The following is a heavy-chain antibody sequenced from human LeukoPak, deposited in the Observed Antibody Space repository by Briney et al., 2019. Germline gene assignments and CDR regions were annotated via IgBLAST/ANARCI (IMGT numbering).Heavy chain of an antibody. CDR1: GFTFSSYW. CDR3: AKPLIAAADTEDY. Sequence: GGSLRLSCAASGFTFSSYWMHWVRQAPGKGLEWVSAISGSGGSTYYADSVKGRFTISRDNSKNTLYLQMNSLRAEDTAVYYCAKPLIAAADTEDYWGQGTLVTVSS. V-gene: IGHV3-23*01. D-gene: IGHD6-13*01. J-gene: IGHJ4*02. CDR2: ISGSGGST.